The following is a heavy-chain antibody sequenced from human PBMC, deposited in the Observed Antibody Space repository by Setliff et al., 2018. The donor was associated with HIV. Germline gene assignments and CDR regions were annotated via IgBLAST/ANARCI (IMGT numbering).Heavy chain of an antibody. D-gene: IGHD3-9*01. V-gene: IGHV1-18*01. Sequence: ASVKVSCKASGYTFTSYGISWVRQAPGQGLEWMGWINSFNAITNYAQKFQGRVTMTTETSTSTAYMELRSLRSDDTAVYYCARDLRGYNNWFDPWGQGTLVTGLL. CDR3: ARDLRGYNNWFDP. CDR1: GYTFTSYG. J-gene: IGHJ5*02. CDR2: INSFNAIT.